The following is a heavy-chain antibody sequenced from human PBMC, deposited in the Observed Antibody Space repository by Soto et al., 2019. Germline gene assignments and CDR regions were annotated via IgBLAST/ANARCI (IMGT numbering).Heavy chain of an antibody. CDR2: IYYSGST. Sequence: ETLSLTCTVSGGSINDHYWSWIRQPPGQGLEWIGYIYYSGSTNYSPSLKRRVTISVDTSKNQFSLKLSSLTAADTAIYYCARANWYFDYWGQGTLVTVSS. CDR3: ARANWYFDY. J-gene: IGHJ4*02. CDR1: GGSINDHY. D-gene: IGHD7-27*01. V-gene: IGHV4-59*11.